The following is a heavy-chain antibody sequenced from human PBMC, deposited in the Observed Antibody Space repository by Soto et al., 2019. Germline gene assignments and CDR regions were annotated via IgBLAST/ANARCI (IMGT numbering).Heavy chain of an antibody. D-gene: IGHD3-22*01. CDR1: GFTFSSYA. CDR3: ARSSLTDRTYGMDV. Sequence: GGSLRLSCAASGFTFSSYAMRWVRQAPGKGLEWVAVISYDGSNKYYADSVKGRFTISRDNSKNTLYLQMNSLRAEDTAVYYCARSSLTDRTYGMDVWGQGTTVTVSS. J-gene: IGHJ6*02. CDR2: ISYDGSNK. V-gene: IGHV3-30-3*01.